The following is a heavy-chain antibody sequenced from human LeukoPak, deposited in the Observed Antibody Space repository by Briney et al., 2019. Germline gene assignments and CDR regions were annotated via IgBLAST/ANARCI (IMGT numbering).Heavy chain of an antibody. Sequence: SETLSLTRAVSGYSIRSGYYWGWIRRPPGKGLEWIGSIYHSGSTYYNPSLKSRVTISVDTSKNQFSLKLSSVTAADTVVYYCARDLPLDYYGSGSPFDYWGQGTLVTVSS. CDR2: IYHSGST. J-gene: IGHJ4*02. D-gene: IGHD3-10*01. V-gene: IGHV4-38-2*02. CDR1: GYSIRSGYY. CDR3: ARDLPLDYYGSGSPFDY.